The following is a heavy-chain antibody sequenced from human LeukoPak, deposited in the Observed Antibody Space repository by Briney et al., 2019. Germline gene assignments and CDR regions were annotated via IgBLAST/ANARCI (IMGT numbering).Heavy chain of an antibody. Sequence: GGSLRLSCAGSGFTFSNYAMSWVRQAPGKGLEWVSGISGSGGNTYYAAPVKGRFTISRDNSKNTLYLQMNSLRAEDTAVYYCARGPSGYHNTGGQGTLVTVSS. J-gene: IGHJ4*02. CDR3: ARGPSGYHNT. CDR1: GFTFSNYA. V-gene: IGHV3-23*01. CDR2: ISGSGGNT. D-gene: IGHD5-12*01.